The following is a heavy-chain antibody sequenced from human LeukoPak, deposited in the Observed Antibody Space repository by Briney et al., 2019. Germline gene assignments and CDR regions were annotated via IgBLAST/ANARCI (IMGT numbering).Heavy chain of an antibody. V-gene: IGHV1-24*01. Sequence: GASVKVSCKASGYTFTSYGISWVRQAPGKGLEWMGGFDPEDAETIYTQKFQGRATMTEDTSTDTAYMELSSLRSEDTAVYYCATGGGGSYSYWGQGTLVTVSS. CDR2: FDPEDAET. CDR3: ATGGGGSYSY. CDR1: GYTFTSYG. J-gene: IGHJ4*02. D-gene: IGHD1-26*01.